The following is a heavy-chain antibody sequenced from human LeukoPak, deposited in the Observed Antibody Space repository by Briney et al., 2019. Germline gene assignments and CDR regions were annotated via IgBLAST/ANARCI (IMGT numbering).Heavy chain of an antibody. J-gene: IGHJ6*03. CDR3: ARLGMTTDSSGDYYYMDV. CDR2: IYYSGST. V-gene: IGHV4-59*12. D-gene: IGHD4-11*01. Sequence: PSETLSLTCTVSGGSINSYYWSWIRQPPGKGLEWIGYIYYSGSTNYNPSLKSRVTISVDTSKNQFSLKLSSVTAADTAVYYCARLGMTTDSSGDYYYMDVWGKGTTVTVSS. CDR1: GGSINSYY.